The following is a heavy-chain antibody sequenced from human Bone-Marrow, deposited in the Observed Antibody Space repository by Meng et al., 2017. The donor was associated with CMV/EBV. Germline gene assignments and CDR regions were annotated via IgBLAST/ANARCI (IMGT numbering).Heavy chain of an antibody. CDR2: ISGSGGST. V-gene: IGHV3-23*01. CDR1: GFTFSDYY. Sequence: GESLKISCAASGFTFSDYYMSWVRQAPGKGLEWVSAISGSGGSTYYADSVKGRFTISRDNSKNTLYLQMNSLRAEDTAVYYCAKGIVVVPAARYFDYWGQGTLVTVSS. D-gene: IGHD2-2*01. CDR3: AKGIVVVPAARYFDY. J-gene: IGHJ4*02.